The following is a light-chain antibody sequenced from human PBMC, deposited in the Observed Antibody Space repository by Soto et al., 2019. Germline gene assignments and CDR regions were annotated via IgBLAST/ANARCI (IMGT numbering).Light chain of an antibody. J-gene: IGKJ4*01. Sequence: DIQMTQSPSTLSASVGDRVTITCRASQIIGTWLAWYQQKPGKAPKLLIYDASNLETGVPSRFSGSRSGTECTLTISSLQPDDLATYYCQQYNTYRLTFGGGTKVELK. CDR2: DAS. CDR3: QQYNTYRLT. CDR1: QIIGTW. V-gene: IGKV1-5*01.